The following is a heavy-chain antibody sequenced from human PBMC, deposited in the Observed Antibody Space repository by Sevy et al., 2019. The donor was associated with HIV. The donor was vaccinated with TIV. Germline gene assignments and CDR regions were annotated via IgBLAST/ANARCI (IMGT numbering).Heavy chain of an antibody. J-gene: IGHJ3*02. D-gene: IGHD6-13*01. CDR3: ARSMEQQLDAFDI. CDR2: IYSYGET. V-gene: IGHV4-39*01. CDR1: GASIRDSSYY. Sequence: SETLSLTCTVSGASIRDSSYYWAWIRQPPGKGLEWIGNIYSYGETYYNSSLKSRVTISVDTSKNQFSLSLTSVTPADTAIYFFARSMEQQLDAFDIWGQGTMVTVS.